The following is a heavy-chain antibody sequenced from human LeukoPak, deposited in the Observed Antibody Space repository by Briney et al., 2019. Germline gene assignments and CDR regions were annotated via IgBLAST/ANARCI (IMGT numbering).Heavy chain of an antibody. V-gene: IGHV3-74*03. CDR2: IDTVGSTT. J-gene: IGHJ5*02. Sequence: GGSLRLSCAASGFTFSAYRMHWVRQTPGKGLVWVSRIDTVGSTTTYADSVKGRFTISRDNAKNTLHLQMSSLTAEDTGVYYCARVRSGSDDWVDPWGQGTLVTVSS. D-gene: IGHD1-26*01. CDR1: GFTFSAYR. CDR3: ARVRSGSDDWVDP.